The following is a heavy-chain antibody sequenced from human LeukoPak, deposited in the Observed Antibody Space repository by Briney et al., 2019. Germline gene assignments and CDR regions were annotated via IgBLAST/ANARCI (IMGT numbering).Heavy chain of an antibody. CDR3: VRDLYRIVVVPHYFDY. V-gene: IGHV3-7*01. D-gene: IGHD3-22*01. CDR2: IKQDGSEK. CDR1: GFTFSSYW. J-gene: IGHJ4*02. Sequence: GGSLRLSCAASGFTFSSYWMSWVRQAPGKGLEWVANIKQDGSEKYYVDSVKGRFTISRDNAKNSLYLQMNSLRAEDTAVYYCVRDLYRIVVVPHYFDYWGQGTLVTVSS.